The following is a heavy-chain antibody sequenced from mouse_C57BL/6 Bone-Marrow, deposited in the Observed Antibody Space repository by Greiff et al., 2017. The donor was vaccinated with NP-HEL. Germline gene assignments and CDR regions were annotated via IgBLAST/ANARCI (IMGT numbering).Heavy chain of an antibody. CDR2: ISSGGSYT. CDR1: GFTFSSYG. D-gene: IGHD1-1*01. V-gene: IGHV5-6*01. Sequence: EVKLMESGGDLVKPGGSLKLSCAASGFTFSSYGMSWVRQTPDKRLEWVATISSGGSYTYYPDSVKGRFTISRDNAKNTLYLQMSSLKSEDTAMYYCASAYYYGSSYWFAYWGQGTLVTVSA. J-gene: IGHJ3*01. CDR3: ASAYYYGSSYWFAY.